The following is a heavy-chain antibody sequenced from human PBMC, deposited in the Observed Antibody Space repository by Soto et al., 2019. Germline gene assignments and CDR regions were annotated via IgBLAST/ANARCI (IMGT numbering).Heavy chain of an antibody. Sequence: QVQLVESGGGVVQPGRSLRLSCVASGYTFSNYGIHWVRQAPGKGLEWVAVISYDGSNKYYADSAKGRFTISRDTSKNALYLQMNSLRVEDTAIYYCAKWAHNAMDVWGQGTTVTVSS. CDR2: ISYDGSNK. J-gene: IGHJ6*02. D-gene: IGHD1-26*01. V-gene: IGHV3-30*18. CDR1: GYTFSNYG. CDR3: AKWAHNAMDV.